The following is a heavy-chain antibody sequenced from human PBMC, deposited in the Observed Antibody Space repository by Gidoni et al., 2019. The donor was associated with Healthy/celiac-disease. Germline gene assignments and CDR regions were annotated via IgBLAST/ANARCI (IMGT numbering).Heavy chain of an antibody. CDR3: ARVMAAAGMYYFDY. CDR2: ISSSSSYI. D-gene: IGHD6-13*01. CDR1: EFTFSSYS. V-gene: IGHV3-21*01. J-gene: IGHJ4*02. Sequence: EVQLVESGGGWLRLGGSWKPSCAAAEFTFSSYSMNWVRQAPGKGLEWVSSISSSSSYIYYADSVKGRFTISRDNAKNSLYLQMNSLRAEDTAVYYCARVMAAAGMYYFDYWGQGTLVTVSS.